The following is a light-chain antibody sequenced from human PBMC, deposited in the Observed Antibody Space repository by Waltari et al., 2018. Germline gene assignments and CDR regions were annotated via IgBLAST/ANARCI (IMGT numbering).Light chain of an antibody. J-gene: IGLJ2*01. CDR3: CSYAGSREV. V-gene: IGLV2-23*02. CDR2: EVS. CDR1: SSDVGSYNL. Sequence: QSALTQPASASGSPGQSITISCTGTSSDVGSYNLVSWYQQHPGKAPKLMIYEVSKRPSGVSNRFSGSKSGNTASLTISGLQAEDEADYYCCSYAGSREVFGGGTKLTVL.